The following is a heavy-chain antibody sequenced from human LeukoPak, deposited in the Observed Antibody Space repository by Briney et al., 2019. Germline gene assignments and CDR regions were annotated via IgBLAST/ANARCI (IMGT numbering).Heavy chain of an antibody. CDR2: ISSSSSYI. CDR3: AREPKTGYSYGPPWFDP. J-gene: IGHJ5*02. V-gene: IGHV3-21*01. D-gene: IGHD5-18*01. Sequence: GGSLRLSCAASGFTFSSYSMNWVRQAPGKGLEWVSSISSSSSYIYYADSVKGRFTISRDNAKNLLYLQMNSLRAEDTAVYYCAREPKTGYSYGPPWFDPWGQGTLVTVSS. CDR1: GFTFSSYS.